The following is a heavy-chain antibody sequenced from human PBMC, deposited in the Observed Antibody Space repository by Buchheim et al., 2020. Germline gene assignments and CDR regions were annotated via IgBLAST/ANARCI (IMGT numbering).Heavy chain of an antibody. CDR3: ARVSWGGYCSGGSCRMDV. Sequence: QVQLQESGPGLVKPSQTLSLTCTVSGGSISSGSYYWSWIRQPAGKGLEWIGRIYTSGSTNSNPSLKSRVTISVDTSKNQFSLKLSSVTAADTAVYYCARVSWGGYCSGGSCRMDVWGQGTT. CDR2: IYTSGST. V-gene: IGHV4-61*02. CDR1: GGSISSGSYY. J-gene: IGHJ6*02. D-gene: IGHD2-15*01.